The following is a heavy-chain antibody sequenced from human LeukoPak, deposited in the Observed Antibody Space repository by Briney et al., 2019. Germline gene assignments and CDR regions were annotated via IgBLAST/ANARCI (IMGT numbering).Heavy chain of an antibody. CDR1: GFTLSSYM. Sequence: GGSLRLSCVASGFTLSSYMMSWVRQAPGKGLEWVSGISGSAGGTFYSDSVRGRFTISGDSPKNTLYLQMNSLRVEDTAVYYCTKDPLDYWGQGTLVTVSS. J-gene: IGHJ4*02. CDR2: ISGSAGGT. CDR3: TKDPLDY. V-gene: IGHV3-23*01.